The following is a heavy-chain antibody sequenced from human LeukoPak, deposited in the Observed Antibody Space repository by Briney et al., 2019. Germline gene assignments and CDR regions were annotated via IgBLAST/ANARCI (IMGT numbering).Heavy chain of an antibody. CDR3: ARAWAAAGFDY. D-gene: IGHD6-13*01. Sequence: ASVKVSCKASGYTFTGYYMHWVRQAPGQGLEWMGWINLNSGGTNYAQKFQGRVTMTRDTSISTAYMELSRLRSDDTAVYYCARAWAAAGFDYWGQGTLVTVSS. V-gene: IGHV1-2*02. CDR1: GYTFTGYY. CDR2: INLNSGGT. J-gene: IGHJ4*02.